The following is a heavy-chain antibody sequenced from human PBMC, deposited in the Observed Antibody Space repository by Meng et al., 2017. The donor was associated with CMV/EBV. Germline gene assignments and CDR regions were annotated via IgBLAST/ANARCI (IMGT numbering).Heavy chain of an antibody. CDR1: GNIFTKNG. D-gene: IGHD4-17*01. CDR3: AMGGDYGDYHDPFDY. V-gene: IGHV1-18*01. Sequence: ESLKISCKAPGNIFTKNGISWVRQAPGQRLEWMGWISADNQNTNLVQRFQGRVTMTIETSTNTAYVELRSLRSDDTAVYYCAMGGDYGDYHDPFDYWGQGTLVTVSS. CDR2: ISADNQNT. J-gene: IGHJ4*02.